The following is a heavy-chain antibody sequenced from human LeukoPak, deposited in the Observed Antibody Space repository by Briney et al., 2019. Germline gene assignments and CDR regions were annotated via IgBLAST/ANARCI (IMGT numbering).Heavy chain of an antibody. CDR2: FDPEDGET. CDR1: GYTLTELS. CDR3: ATDSSGRGYSYGYSIDY. D-gene: IGHD5-18*01. V-gene: IGHV1-24*01. J-gene: IGHJ4*02. Sequence: ASVKVSCKVSGYTLTELSMHWVRQAPGKGLEWMGGFDPEDGETIYAQKFQGRVTMTEDTSTDTAYMELSSLRSEDTAVYYCATDSSGRGYSYGYSIDYWGQGTLVTVSS.